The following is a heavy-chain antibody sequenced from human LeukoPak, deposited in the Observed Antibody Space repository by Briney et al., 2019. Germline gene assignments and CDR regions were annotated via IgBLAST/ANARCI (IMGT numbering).Heavy chain of an antibody. CDR3: TRGEMGTISGSHNHYYGMDV. Sequence: GASVKVSCKASGYTFTGYYMHWVRQAPGQGLEWMGRIIPFINTANYAQKFQGRVTITADKSTSTAFMELGSLKSEDTAVFYCTRGEMGTISGSHNHYYGMDVWGQGTTVTVSS. D-gene: IGHD3-10*01. CDR2: IIPFINTA. J-gene: IGHJ6*02. CDR1: GYTFTGYY. V-gene: IGHV1-69*06.